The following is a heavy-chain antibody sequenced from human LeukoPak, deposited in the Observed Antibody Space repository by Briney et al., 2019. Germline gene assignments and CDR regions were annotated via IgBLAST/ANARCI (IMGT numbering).Heavy chain of an antibody. D-gene: IGHD2/OR15-2a*01. J-gene: IGHJ4*02. CDR2: IYPRDSDT. Sequence: GESLKISCKGSGYTFSNYWIGWVRQMPGKGLEWMGIIYPRDSDTTCSPSFQGQVTMSADKSISTAYLEWRSLKASDTAMYFCARRTTGNDYWGQGTLVIVSS. CDR1: GYTFSNYW. CDR3: ARRTTGNDY. V-gene: IGHV5-51*01.